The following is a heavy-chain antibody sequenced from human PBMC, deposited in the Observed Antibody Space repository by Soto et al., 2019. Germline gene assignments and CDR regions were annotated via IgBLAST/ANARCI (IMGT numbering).Heavy chain of an antibody. CDR2: SNSAGSST. CDR3: ASILRRADDY. D-gene: IGHD4-17*01. V-gene: IGHV3-74*01. Sequence: EVQLVESGGGLVQPGGSLRLSCTASGFTFSSYWMHWVRQAPGKGLEWVSRSNSAGSSTNYADSVEGRFTITRDNARNTLYLEMNSLRAEDTAVYYCASILRRADDYWGRGTLVTVSS. CDR1: GFTFSSYW. J-gene: IGHJ4*02.